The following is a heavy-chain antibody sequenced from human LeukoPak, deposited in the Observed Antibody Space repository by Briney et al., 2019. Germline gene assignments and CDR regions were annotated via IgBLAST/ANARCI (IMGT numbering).Heavy chain of an antibody. CDR3: ATESGTYSGTCFDY. CDR1: GFTFSNYN. V-gene: IGHV3-48*01. J-gene: IGHJ4*02. CDR2: ISSSGNTI. Sequence: GGSLRLSCAASGFTFSNYNMNWVRQAPGKGLEWVSYISSSGNTIYYADSVKGRFTISRDNAKNSLYLQMNSLRAEDTAAYHCATESGTYSGTCFDYWGQGTLVTVSS. D-gene: IGHD1-26*01.